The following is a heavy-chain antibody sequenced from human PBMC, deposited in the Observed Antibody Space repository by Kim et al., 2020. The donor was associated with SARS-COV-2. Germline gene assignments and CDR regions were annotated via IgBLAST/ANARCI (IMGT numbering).Heavy chain of an antibody. CDR2: ISGSGGST. CDR1: GFTFSTYT. J-gene: IGHJ6*02. CDR3: AKCLVQPHHYYGMDV. Sequence: GGSLRLSCAASGFTFSTYTMSWVRQTPEKGLEWVSVISGSGGSTYYADSVKGWFTISRDNSKNTLYLQMNSLRAEDTAVYYCAKCLVQPHHYYGMDVWGQGTTVTVSS. V-gene: IGHV3-23*01. D-gene: IGHD2-2*01.